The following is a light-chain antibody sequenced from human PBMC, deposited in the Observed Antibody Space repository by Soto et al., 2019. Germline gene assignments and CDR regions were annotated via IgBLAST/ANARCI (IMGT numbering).Light chain of an antibody. CDR2: PAS. Sequence: DLPLTQSPSFLSASVGDRVTITCRASQGISSSLAWYQQKPGKAPKLLIYPASTLQSGVPSRFGGSGSGTDFALTISSLQPEDFATYYCQRLNPSPPYTFGQGTKLEIK. CDR3: QRLNPSPPYT. J-gene: IGKJ2*01. CDR1: QGISSS. V-gene: IGKV1-9*01.